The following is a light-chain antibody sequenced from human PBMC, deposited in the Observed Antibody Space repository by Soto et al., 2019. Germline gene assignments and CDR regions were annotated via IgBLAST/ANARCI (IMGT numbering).Light chain of an antibody. J-gene: IGKJ5*01. V-gene: IGKV3-20*01. CDR3: QQHGSSPIT. CDR2: GAS. Sequence: EIVLPQSPGILSLSPGARDSLSCSGSQSLNSNYVAWYQQKPGQTPRLLVYGASNRATGIPDRVSGSGSGTDFTLTSSRLEPEDFAVYYCQQHGSSPITFGQGKRLEIK. CDR1: QSLNSNY.